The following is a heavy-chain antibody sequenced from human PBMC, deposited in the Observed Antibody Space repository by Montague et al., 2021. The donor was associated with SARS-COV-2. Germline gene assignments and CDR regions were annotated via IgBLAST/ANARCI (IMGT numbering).Heavy chain of an antibody. D-gene: IGHD2-2*01. V-gene: IGHV4-39*01. J-gene: IGHJ3*02. CDR2: IYFNGHS. CDR1: GRSISNSHYY. Sequence: SETLSLTCTVSGRSISNSHYYCAWIRQPPGKGLEWIGSIYFNGHSYYNPSLKNRASISLDTSKNQYYLKLNSVAAADTAVYYCARQPPYQTGALDIWGQGTMVTVSS. CDR3: ARQPPYQTGALDI.